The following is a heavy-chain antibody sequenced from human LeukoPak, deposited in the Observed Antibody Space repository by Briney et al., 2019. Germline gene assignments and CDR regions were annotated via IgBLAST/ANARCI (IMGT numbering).Heavy chain of an antibody. Sequence: GGSLRLSCAASGFTFSDYYMSWIRQAPGKGLEWISYISRGGSTIYYADSVRGQFTISRDNAKKSLYLQMNSLRAENTAVYYCARVQKGIAAAGTGGGWFEPWGRGTLVTVS. CDR3: ARVQKGIAAAGTGGGWFEP. CDR2: ISRGGSTI. V-gene: IGHV3-11*01. J-gene: IGHJ5*02. CDR1: GFTFSDYY. D-gene: IGHD6-13*01.